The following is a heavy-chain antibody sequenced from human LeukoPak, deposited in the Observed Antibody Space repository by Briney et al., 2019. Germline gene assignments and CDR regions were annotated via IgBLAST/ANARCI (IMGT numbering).Heavy chain of an antibody. CDR1: GYTLTELS. D-gene: IGHD6-6*01. Sequence: ASVKVSCKVSGYTLTELSMHWVRQAPGKGLEWMGGFDPEDGETIYAQKFQGRVTMTEDTSTDTAYMELSSLRSEDTAVYYCAQPSWDSSSSGFGYWGQGTLVTVSS. J-gene: IGHJ4*02. CDR2: FDPEDGET. CDR3: AQPSWDSSSSGFGY. V-gene: IGHV1-24*01.